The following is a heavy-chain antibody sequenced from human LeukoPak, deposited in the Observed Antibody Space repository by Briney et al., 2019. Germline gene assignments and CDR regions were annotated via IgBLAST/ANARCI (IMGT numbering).Heavy chain of an antibody. CDR3: AREGNYYDSSGYYTGYFDY. V-gene: IGHV3-33*01. D-gene: IGHD3-22*01. CDR1: GFTFSSYG. Sequence: PGGSLRLFCAASGFTFSSYGMHWVRQAPGKGLEWVAVIWYDASNKYYADSVKGRFTISRDNSKNTLYLQMNSLRAEDTAVYYCAREGNYYDSSGYYTGYFDYWGQGTLVTVSS. CDR2: IWYDASNK. J-gene: IGHJ4*02.